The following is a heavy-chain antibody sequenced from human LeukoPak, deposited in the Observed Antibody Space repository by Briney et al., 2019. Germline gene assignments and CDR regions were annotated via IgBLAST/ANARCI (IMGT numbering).Heavy chain of an antibody. CDR1: GFTFDDYG. Sequence: AGGSLRLSCAASGFTFDDYGMSWVRQAPGRGLEWVSGINWNGGSTGYADSVKGRFTISRDNAKNSLYLQMNSLRAEDTALYYCARETLKAAATDFDYRGQGTLVTVSS. J-gene: IGHJ4*02. V-gene: IGHV3-20*04. CDR3: ARETLKAAATDFDY. CDR2: INWNGGST. D-gene: IGHD6-13*01.